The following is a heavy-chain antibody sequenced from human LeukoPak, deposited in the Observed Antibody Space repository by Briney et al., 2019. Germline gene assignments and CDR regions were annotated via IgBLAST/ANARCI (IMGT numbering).Heavy chain of an antibody. CDR3: ARIFTGGLDP. Sequence: PSETLSLMCTVSGGSMSSYYWSWIRQSPGKGLEWIGDIYYTGSTNYNPSLKSRVTISQDMSKNYFSLELTSVTAADTAVYYCARIFTGGLDPWGQGTLVTVSS. D-gene: IGHD3-3*01. J-gene: IGHJ5*02. CDR1: GGSMSSYY. V-gene: IGHV4-59*01. CDR2: IYYTGST.